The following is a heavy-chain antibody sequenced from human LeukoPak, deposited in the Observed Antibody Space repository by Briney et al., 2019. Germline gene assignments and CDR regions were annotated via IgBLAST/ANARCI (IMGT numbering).Heavy chain of an antibody. V-gene: IGHV1-46*01. CDR3: ARESDGGYCSSTSCYRGRSFDY. J-gene: IGHJ4*02. D-gene: IGHD2-2*01. Sequence: ASVKVSCKVSGYTLTELSMHWVRQAPGQGLEWMGIINPSGGSTSYAQKFQGRVTMTRDTSTSTVYMELSSLRSEDTAVYYCARESDGGYCSSTSCYRGRSFDYWGQGTLVTVSS. CDR1: GYTLTELS. CDR2: INPSGGST.